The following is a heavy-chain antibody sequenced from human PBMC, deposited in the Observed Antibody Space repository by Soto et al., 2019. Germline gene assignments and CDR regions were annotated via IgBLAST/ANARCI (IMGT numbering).Heavy chain of an antibody. V-gene: IGHV4-31*03. CDR1: GGSISSGDYY. D-gene: IGHD2-15*01. Sequence: QVQLQESGPGLVKPSQTLSLTCSVSGGSISSGDYYWSWVRQHPGKGLEWIGYIFYSGSTYYNPSLKMRVTISVDTSKNQFSLKLSSVTAADTAVYYCARGGSGDIVVVAAIDYWGQGTLVTVSS. CDR2: IFYSGST. J-gene: IGHJ4*02. CDR3: ARGGSGDIVVVAAIDY.